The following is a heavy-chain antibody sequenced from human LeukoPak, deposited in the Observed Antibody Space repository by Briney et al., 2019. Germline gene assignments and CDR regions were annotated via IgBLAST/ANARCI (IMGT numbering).Heavy chain of an antibody. J-gene: IGHJ4*02. CDR2: ISYDGSNK. V-gene: IGHV3-30-3*01. CDR3: ERDSSQLHGGYFDY. CDR1: GFTFSSYA. D-gene: IGHD2-2*01. Sequence: GGSLRLSCAASGFTFSSYAMHWVRQAPGKGLEWVAVISYDGSNKYYAHSVKGRFTISRDNSKNTLYLQMNSLRAEDTAVYYCERDSSQLHGGYFDYWGQGTLVTVSS.